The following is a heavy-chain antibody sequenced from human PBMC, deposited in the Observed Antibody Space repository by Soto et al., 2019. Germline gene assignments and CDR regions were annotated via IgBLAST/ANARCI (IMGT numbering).Heavy chain of an antibody. J-gene: IGHJ4*02. CDR1: GFTFGDYA. Sequence: GGSLRLSCTASGFTFGDYAMSWFRQAPGKGLEWVGFIRSKAYGGTTEYAASVKGRFTISRDDSKSIAYLQMNSLKTEDTAVYYCTRDRAETYYYDSSGYPTPPVAYWGQGTLVTVSS. D-gene: IGHD3-22*01. V-gene: IGHV3-49*03. CDR3: TRDRAETYYYDSSGYPTPPVAY. CDR2: IRSKAYGGTT.